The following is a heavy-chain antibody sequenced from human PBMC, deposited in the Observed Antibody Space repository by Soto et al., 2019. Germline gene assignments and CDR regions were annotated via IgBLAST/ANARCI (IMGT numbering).Heavy chain of an antibody. CDR1: CYSSISGSD. J-gene: IGHJ4*01. Sequence: PSDTLSLTCTFSCYSSISGSDWAWIRQPPGKGPEWIASIYHEGTTFYNPSLKSRITISVDTSNSHFSLKLTSVTAADTAVYYCARVHVMVVAGSTFDYWGHGTLVTVSS. CDR2: IYHEGTT. V-gene: IGHV4-38-2*02. CDR3: ARVHVMVVAGSTFDY. D-gene: IGHD6-19*01.